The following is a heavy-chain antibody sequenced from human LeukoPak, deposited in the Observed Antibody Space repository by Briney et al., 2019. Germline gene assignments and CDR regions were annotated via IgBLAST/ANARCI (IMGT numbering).Heavy chain of an antibody. CDR3: ARGTPREHIVVVIASSDAFDI. D-gene: IGHD2-21*01. Sequence: GGSLTLSCAASGFTFDDYGMSWVRQAPGKGLEWVSGINWNGGSTGYADSVKGRFTISRDNAKNSLYLQMNSLRAEDTAVYYCARGTPREHIVVVIASSDAFDIWGQGTMVTVSS. CDR1: GFTFDDYG. CDR2: INWNGGST. V-gene: IGHV3-20*04. J-gene: IGHJ3*02.